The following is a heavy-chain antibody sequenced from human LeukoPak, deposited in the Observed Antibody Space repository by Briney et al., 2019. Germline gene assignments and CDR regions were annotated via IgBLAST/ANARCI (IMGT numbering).Heavy chain of an antibody. D-gene: IGHD1-14*01. J-gene: IGHJ5*02. CDR3: AKGKGDRNLDWFDP. CDR1: GFTFSNYA. CDR2: VSGSGGGT. V-gene: IGHV3-23*01. Sequence: PGGSLRLSCAASGFTFSNYAMSWVRQAPGKGLEWVSAVSGSGGGTHYADSVKGRFTISRDNSKSTLYLQINSLGAGDTAIYYCAKGKGDRNLDWFDPWGQGTLVTVSS.